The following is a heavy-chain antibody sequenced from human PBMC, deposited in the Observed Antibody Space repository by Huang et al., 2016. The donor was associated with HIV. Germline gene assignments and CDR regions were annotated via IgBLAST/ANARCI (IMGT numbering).Heavy chain of an antibody. CDR3: ATKTAAMDI. J-gene: IGHJ6*02. D-gene: IGHD1-7*01. V-gene: IGHV3-7*01. CDR1: TFRFGAYW. Sequence: VESGGRLVQPGGSIRLSCVGSTFRFGAYWMSWVRQSRGKGLEWVANIKQEESEKYYFDSVKGRFNISRDNAKKVLFLEMNNVRVEDTATYYCATKTAAMDIWGQGTTVTVS. CDR2: IKQEESEK.